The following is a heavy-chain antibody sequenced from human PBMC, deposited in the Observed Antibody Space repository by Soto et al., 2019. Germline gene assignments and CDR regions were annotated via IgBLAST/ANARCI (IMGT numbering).Heavy chain of an antibody. CDR1: GFTFTIYA. V-gene: IGHV3-23*01. Sequence: GGSLRLSCAASGFTFTIYAMSWVRQAPGKGLEWVSTIGGSGGGTSYADIVRGRFTISRDNSQNTLYLQMNSLRAEDTAVYYCAKDAPGSGWLSDYWGQGTLVTVSS. CDR3: AKDAPGSGWLSDY. CDR2: IGGSGGGT. D-gene: IGHD3-22*01. J-gene: IGHJ4*02.